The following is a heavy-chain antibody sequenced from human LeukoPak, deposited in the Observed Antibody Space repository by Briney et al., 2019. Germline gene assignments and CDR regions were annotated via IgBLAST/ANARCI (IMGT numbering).Heavy chain of an antibody. CDR1: GFTVSSNY. V-gene: IGHV3-66*01. CDR2: IYSGGST. J-gene: IGHJ4*02. Sequence: GGSLRLSCAASGFTVSSNYMSWVRQAPGKGLEWVSVIYSGGSTYYADSVKGRFTISRDNSKNTLYLQMNSLRAEDTAVYYCARDPSGWSNYFDYWGQGTLVTVSS. D-gene: IGHD6-19*01. CDR3: ARDPSGWSNYFDY.